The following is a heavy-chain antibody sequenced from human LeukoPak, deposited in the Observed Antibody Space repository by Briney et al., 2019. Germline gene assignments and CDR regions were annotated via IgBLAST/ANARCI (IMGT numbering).Heavy chain of an antibody. CDR1: GFTFSSYS. J-gene: IGHJ4*02. D-gene: IGHD2-15*01. CDR3: AKGLAGLPPDY. CDR2: ISSSSSTR. Sequence: GGSLRLSCAASGFTFSSYSMNWVRQAPGKGLEWVSYISSSSSTRYNVDSVKGRFTISRENAKNSLYLQMNSLRVEDTAVYYCAKGLAGLPPDYWGQGTLVTVSS. V-gene: IGHV3-48*04.